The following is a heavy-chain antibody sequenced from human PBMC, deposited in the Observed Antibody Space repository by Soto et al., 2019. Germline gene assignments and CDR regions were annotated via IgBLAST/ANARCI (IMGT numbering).Heavy chain of an antibody. Sequence: SETLSLTCTVSGGAISSGGYYCSCMGEHPGKGLEWIGYIYYSGSTYYNPSLKSRVTISVDTSKNQFSLKLSSVTAADTAVYYCARNRITIFGVARPFDYWGQGTLVTVSS. D-gene: IGHD3-3*01. CDR1: GGAISSGGYY. J-gene: IGHJ4*02. CDR2: IYYSGST. CDR3: ARNRITIFGVARPFDY. V-gene: IGHV4-31*03.